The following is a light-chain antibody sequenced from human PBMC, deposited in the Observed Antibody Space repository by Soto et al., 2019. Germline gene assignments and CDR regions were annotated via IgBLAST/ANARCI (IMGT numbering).Light chain of an antibody. Sequence: EKVMTQSPATLSVSPGERATLSCRASQSVGSDLAWYQQKPGQPPRLLIYAASTRATDIPDRFSGSGSGTEFTLTISSLQSEDFAVYYCHQYYSWPLTFGGGTKVE. CDR1: QSVGSD. V-gene: IGKV3-15*01. CDR3: HQYYSWPLT. J-gene: IGKJ4*01. CDR2: AAS.